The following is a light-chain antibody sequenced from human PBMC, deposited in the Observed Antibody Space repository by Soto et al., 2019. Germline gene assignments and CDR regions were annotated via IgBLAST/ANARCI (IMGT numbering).Light chain of an antibody. CDR2: GNS. Sequence: QSVLAQPPSVSGAPGQKVTISCTGSSSNIGAGYDLHWYQQLPGTAPKLLLYGNSNRPSGVPDRFSGSKSGPSASLAITGLQAEDEADYYCQFYDSSLSAYVFGTGTKLTVL. CDR3: QFYDSSLSAYV. J-gene: IGLJ1*01. CDR1: SSNIGAGYD. V-gene: IGLV1-40*01.